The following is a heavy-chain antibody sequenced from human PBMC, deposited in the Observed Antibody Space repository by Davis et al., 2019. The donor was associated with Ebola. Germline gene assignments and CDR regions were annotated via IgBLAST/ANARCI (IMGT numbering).Heavy chain of an antibody. Sequence: GESLKISCAASGFTFSDYYMSWIRQAPGKGLEWVSYMSSSGSTIYYADSVKGRFTISRDNAKNSLYLQMNSLRAEDTAVYYCARGIGEMATIMGSGYYYYYGMDVWGQGTTVTVSS. CDR1: GFTFSDYY. CDR3: ARGIGEMATIMGSGYYYYYGMDV. J-gene: IGHJ6*02. CDR2: MSSSGSTI. V-gene: IGHV3-11*01. D-gene: IGHD5-24*01.